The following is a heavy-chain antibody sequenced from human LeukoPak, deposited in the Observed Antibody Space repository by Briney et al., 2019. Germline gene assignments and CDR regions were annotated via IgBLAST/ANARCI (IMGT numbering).Heavy chain of an antibody. CDR3: ARHAPYYYDSSGYST. Sequence: SETLSLTCTVSGYSISSSTYYWGWIRQPPGKGLEWIGNVYYSGSTYYNPSLKSRVTISVDTSKNQFSLNLSSVTAADTAVYYCARHAPYYYDSSGYSTWGRGTLVTVSS. CDR1: GYSISSSTYY. V-gene: IGHV4-39*01. CDR2: VYYSGST. D-gene: IGHD3-22*01. J-gene: IGHJ4*02.